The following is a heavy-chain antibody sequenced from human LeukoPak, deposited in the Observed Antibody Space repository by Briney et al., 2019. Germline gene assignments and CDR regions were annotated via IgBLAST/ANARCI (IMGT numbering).Heavy chain of an antibody. CDR2: ISYDGSNK. CDR1: GFTFSSYA. CDR3: ASEGYCSSTSCSKLDY. J-gene: IGHJ4*02. D-gene: IGHD2-2*01. Sequence: GRSLRLSCAASGFTFSSYAMHWVRQAPGKGLEWVAVISYDGSNKCYADSVKGRFTISRDNSKNTLYLQMNSLRAEDTAVYYCASEGYCSSTSCSKLDYWGQGTLVTVSS. V-gene: IGHV3-30-3*01.